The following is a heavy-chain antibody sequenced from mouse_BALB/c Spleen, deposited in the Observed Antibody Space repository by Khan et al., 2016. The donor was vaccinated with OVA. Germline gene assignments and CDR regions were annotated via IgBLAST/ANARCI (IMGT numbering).Heavy chain of an antibody. CDR3: SRSGYGSFAY. CDR1: GYTFTSYY. Sequence: QVQLKQSGAELVKPGASVRLSCKASGYTFTSYYLYWVKQRPGQGLEWIGDINPSSGGTNFNEKFKSKATLTVDKSSSTACIQLNSLTSEDSAVYYCSRSGYGSFAYWGQGTLVTVSA. D-gene: IGHD2-2*01. CDR2: INPSSGGT. J-gene: IGHJ3*01. V-gene: IGHV1S81*02.